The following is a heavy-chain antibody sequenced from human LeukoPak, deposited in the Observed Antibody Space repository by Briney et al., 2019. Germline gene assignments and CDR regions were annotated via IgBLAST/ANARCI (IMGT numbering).Heavy chain of an antibody. D-gene: IGHD3-22*01. CDR3: ARHYDSSGYYSPHAFDI. J-gene: IGHJ3*02. V-gene: IGHV3-30-3*01. CDR1: GFTFNTYA. Sequence: GRSLKLSCAASGFTFNTYAMHWVRQAPGKGLEWVAFLSFDGSDEYYADSVKGRLTISRDNSKNTLYLQMNSLRVEDTAVYYCARHYDSSGYYSPHAFDIWGQGTMVTVSS. CDR2: LSFDGSDE.